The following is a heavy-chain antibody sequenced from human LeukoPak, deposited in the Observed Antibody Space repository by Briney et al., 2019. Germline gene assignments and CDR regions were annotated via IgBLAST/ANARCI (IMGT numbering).Heavy chain of an antibody. CDR2: IYYSGST. D-gene: IGHD2-2*01. V-gene: IGHV4-59*11. CDR3: ARVPPYCSSTSCHDY. J-gene: IGHJ4*02. Sequence: PSETLSLTCTVSGGSISSHYWSWIRQPPGKGLEWIGYIYYSGSTNYNPSLKSRVTISVDTSKNQFSLKLSSVTAADTAVYYCARVPPYCSSTSCHDYWGQGTLVTVSS. CDR1: GGSISSHY.